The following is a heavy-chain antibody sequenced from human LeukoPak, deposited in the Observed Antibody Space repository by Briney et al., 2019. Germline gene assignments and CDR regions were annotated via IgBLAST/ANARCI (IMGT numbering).Heavy chain of an antibody. Sequence: ASVKVSCKASGYTFTGYYMHWVRQAPGQGLEWMGWINPNSGGTNYAQKFQGRVAMTRDTSISTAYMELSRLRSDVTAVYYCAREPGSPDSHLSGTDYWGQGTLVTVSS. CDR1: GYTFTGYY. CDR2: INPNSGGT. D-gene: IGHD3-10*01. CDR3: AREPGSPDSHLSGTDY. V-gene: IGHV1-2*02. J-gene: IGHJ4*02.